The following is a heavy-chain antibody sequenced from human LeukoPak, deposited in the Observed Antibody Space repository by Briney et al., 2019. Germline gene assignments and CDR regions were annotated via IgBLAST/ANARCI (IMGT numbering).Heavy chain of an antibody. D-gene: IGHD3-10*01. J-gene: IGHJ5*02. CDR1: GGSFSGYY. V-gene: IGHV4-34*01. CDR2: INHSGST. Sequence: PSETLSLTCAVYGGSFSGYYWSWLRQPPGKGLEWIGEINHSGSTNYNPSLKSRVTISVDTSKNQFSLKLSSATAADTAVYYCARAELWFGVSGWFDPWGQGTLVTVSS. CDR3: ARAELWFGVSGWFDP.